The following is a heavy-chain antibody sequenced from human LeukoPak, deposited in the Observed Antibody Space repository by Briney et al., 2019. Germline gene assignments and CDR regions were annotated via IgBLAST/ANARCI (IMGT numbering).Heavy chain of an antibody. Sequence: GGSLRLSCAVSGFAFGSEAMSWVRQAPGKGLEWVSAISGSGGSTYYADSVKGRFTISRDNSKNTLYLQMNSLRAEDTAVYYCAKATGTFYYFDYWGQGTLVTVSS. CDR2: ISGSGGST. CDR3: AKATGTFYYFDY. D-gene: IGHD1-1*01. CDR1: GFAFGSEA. J-gene: IGHJ4*02. V-gene: IGHV3-23*01.